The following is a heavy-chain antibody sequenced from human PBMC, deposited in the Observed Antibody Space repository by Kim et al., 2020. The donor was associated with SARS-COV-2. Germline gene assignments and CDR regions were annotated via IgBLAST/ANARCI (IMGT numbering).Heavy chain of an antibody. CDR2: IWYDGSNK. D-gene: IGHD3-10*01. Sequence: GGSLRLSCAASGFTFSSYGMHWVRQAPGKGLEWVAVIWYDGSNKYYADSVKGRFTISRDNSKNTLYLQMNSLRAEDTAVYYCARGGDYYGSGSYYNVESVWGQGTLVTVSS. CDR1: GFTFSSYG. J-gene: IGHJ4*02. CDR3: ARGGDYYGSGSYYNVESV. V-gene: IGHV3-33*01.